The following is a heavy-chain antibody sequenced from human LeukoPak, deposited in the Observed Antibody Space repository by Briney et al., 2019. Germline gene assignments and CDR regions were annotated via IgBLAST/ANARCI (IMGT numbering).Heavy chain of an antibody. J-gene: IGHJ4*02. V-gene: IGHV3-23*01. D-gene: IGHD3-22*01. CDR1: GFTFSSYA. CDR3: AKVGYYYDSSGYPHFDY. Sequence: GGSPRLSCAASGFTFSSYAMSWVRQAPGKGLEWVSAISGSGGSTYYADSVKGRFTISRDNSKNTLYLQMNSLRAEDTAVYYCAKVGYYYDSSGYPHFDYWGQGTLVTVSS. CDR2: ISGSGGST.